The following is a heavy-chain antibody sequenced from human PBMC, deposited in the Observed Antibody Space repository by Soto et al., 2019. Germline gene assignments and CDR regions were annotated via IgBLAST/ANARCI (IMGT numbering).Heavy chain of an antibody. Sequence: PGGSLRLSCAASGFTFNSYWMSWVRQAPGKGLEWVANIKEDGSERYYLDSVKGRFTISRDNAKNSLYLQMDSLRAEDTAVYYCARATGADKEDYWGQGTLVTV. CDR1: GFTFNSYW. D-gene: IGHD3-10*01. V-gene: IGHV3-7*04. CDR2: IKEDGSER. CDR3: ARATGADKEDY. J-gene: IGHJ4*02.